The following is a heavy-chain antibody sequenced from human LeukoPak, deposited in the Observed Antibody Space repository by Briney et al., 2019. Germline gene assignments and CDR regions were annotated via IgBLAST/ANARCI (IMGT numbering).Heavy chain of an antibody. CDR1: GYSFTSYW. V-gene: IGHV5-51*01. D-gene: IGHD3-10*01. Sequence: GESLKISCKGSGYSFTSYWIGWVRQMPGKGLEWMGITHPGDSDTRYSPSLQGQVTISADKSSSTAYLQWSSLKASDTAMYYCARKGRLSRPGDVFDIWGQGTMVTVSS. J-gene: IGHJ3*02. CDR2: THPGDSDT. CDR3: ARKGRLSRPGDVFDI.